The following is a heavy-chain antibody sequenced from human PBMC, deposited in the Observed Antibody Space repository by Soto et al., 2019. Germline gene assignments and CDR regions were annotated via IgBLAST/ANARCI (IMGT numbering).Heavy chain of an antibody. CDR3: ARACSSIPPLGFDP. V-gene: IGHV4-30-2*01. J-gene: IGHJ5*02. Sequence: PSETLSLTCAVSGGSISSGGYSWNWIRQPPGKGLEWIGYIYHSGSTYYNPSLKSRVTISVDRSKNQFSLKLSSVTAADTAVYYCARACSSIPPLGFDPWGQGTLVTVSS. CDR2: IYHSGST. D-gene: IGHD6-13*01. CDR1: GGSISSGGYS.